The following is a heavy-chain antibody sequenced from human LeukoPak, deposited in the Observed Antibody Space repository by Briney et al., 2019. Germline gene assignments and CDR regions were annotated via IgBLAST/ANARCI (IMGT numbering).Heavy chain of an antibody. D-gene: IGHD4-17*01. Sequence: GGSLRLSCAASGLTGSHNYVSWVRQAPGKGPEWVSAIHTSGDTCYADSVKGRFTISRDTSKNTLYLQINSLRVEDTAVYYCIVFGDSNHWGQGTLVTVSS. CDR2: IHTSGDT. CDR3: IVFGDSNH. V-gene: IGHV3-53*01. J-gene: IGHJ5*02. CDR1: GLTGSHNY.